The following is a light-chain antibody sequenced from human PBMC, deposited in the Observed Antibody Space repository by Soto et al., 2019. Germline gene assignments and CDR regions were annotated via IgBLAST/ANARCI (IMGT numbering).Light chain of an antibody. V-gene: IGKV3-15*01. CDR1: HSVNNK. CDR2: GAS. Sequence: ELVMTQSPATLSVSPGERVTLSCRASHSVNNKVAWYQQKPGQAPRPLIFGASTRATGIPARFSGSGSVTEFTLTISSLQSEDFAVYYCQQYNNWPTITFGQGTRLEIK. J-gene: IGKJ5*01. CDR3: QQYNNWPTIT.